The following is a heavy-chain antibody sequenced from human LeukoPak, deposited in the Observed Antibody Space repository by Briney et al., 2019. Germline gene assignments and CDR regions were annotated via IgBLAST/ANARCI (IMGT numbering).Heavy chain of an antibody. CDR1: GFTFSNYA. D-gene: IGHD2/OR15-2a*01. Sequence: GGSLRLSCAASGFTFSNYAMTWVRQAPGKGLEWVSAISGSGGSTYYADSVEGRFTISRDNSKNTLYLQMNSLRVEDTAVYYCAKRGTTRPEGVDCWGQGTLVTVSS. V-gene: IGHV3-23*01. CDR2: ISGSGGST. CDR3: AKRGTTRPEGVDC. J-gene: IGHJ4*02.